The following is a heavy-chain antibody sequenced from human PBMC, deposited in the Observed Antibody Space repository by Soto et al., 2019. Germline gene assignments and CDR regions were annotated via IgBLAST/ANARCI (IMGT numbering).Heavy chain of an antibody. J-gene: IGHJ4*02. Sequence: PGGSLRLSCAASGFTFSTYAMIWVRQAPGKGLEWVSSISNIGRDTFYADSVRGRFTISRDNSKNTLYLQMNSLRAEDTAVYYCAKDGFYDLADYWGQGTLVTVSS. D-gene: IGHD3-22*01. CDR3: AKDGFYDLADY. CDR2: ISNIGRDT. CDR1: GFTFSTYA. V-gene: IGHV3-23*01.